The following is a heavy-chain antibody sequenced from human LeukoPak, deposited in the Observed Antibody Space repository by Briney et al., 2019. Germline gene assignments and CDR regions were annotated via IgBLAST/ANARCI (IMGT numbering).Heavy chain of an antibody. J-gene: IGHJ5*02. CDR1: GDSLSSNTFY. Sequence: ASETLSLTCSVSGDSLSSNTFYWGWIRQPPGKGLEWIGSIYYSGNPYYNPSLKSRVTVSIDMSKNQFSLNLSSVTAADTAVYYCARHASWFNPWGQGTLVTVSS. CDR2: IYYSGNP. CDR3: ARHASWFNP. V-gene: IGHV4-39*01.